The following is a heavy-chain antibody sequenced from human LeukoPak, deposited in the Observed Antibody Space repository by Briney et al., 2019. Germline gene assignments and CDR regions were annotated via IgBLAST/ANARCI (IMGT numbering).Heavy chain of an antibody. CDR1: GFSLSTSGMC. V-gene: IGHV2-70*11. D-gene: IGHD1-26*01. Sequence: SGPTLVNPTQTLTLTCTFSGFSLSTSGMCVSWIRQPPGKALEWLSRIDWDDDKYYSTYLKTRLTISKDTSKNQVVLTMTNTDPVDTATYYCARIGSRRGSYYDYWGQGTLVTVSS. CDR2: IDWDDDK. J-gene: IGHJ4*02. CDR3: ARIGSRRGSYYDY.